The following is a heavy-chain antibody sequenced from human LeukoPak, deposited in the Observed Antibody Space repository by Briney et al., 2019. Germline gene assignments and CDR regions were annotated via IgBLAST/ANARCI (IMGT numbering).Heavy chain of an antibody. CDR3: ARANYYDSSVPFDY. CDR1: GGSISSSSYY. Sequence: SETLSLTCTVSGGSISSSSYYWGWICQPPGKGLEWIGSIYYSGSTYYNPSLKSRVTISVDTSKNQFSLKLSSVTAADTAVYYCARANYYDSSVPFDYWGQGTLVTVSS. CDR2: IYYSGST. V-gene: IGHV4-39*07. J-gene: IGHJ4*02. D-gene: IGHD3-22*01.